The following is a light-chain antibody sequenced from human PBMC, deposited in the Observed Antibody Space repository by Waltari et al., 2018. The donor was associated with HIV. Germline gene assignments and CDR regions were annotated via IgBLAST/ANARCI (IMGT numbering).Light chain of an antibody. J-gene: IGLJ2*01. CDR1: SSDVSGYNF. Sequence: QSALTQPASVSGSPGQSITISCTRTSSDVSGYNFVSWYQQYPGTAPKLMIYDFTKRPSGVSDRFSGSRSGNTASLTISGLQAEDEADYYCSSYTISSTSHVIFGGGTRLTVL. V-gene: IGLV2-14*03. CDR3: SSYTISSTSHVI. CDR2: DFT.